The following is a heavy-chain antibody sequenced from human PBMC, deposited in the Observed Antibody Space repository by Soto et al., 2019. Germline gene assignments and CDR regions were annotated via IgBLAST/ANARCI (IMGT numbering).Heavy chain of an antibody. CDR3: AKDRTSAEQLAWWYYYYGMDV. CDR1: GFTFSSYG. D-gene: IGHD6-13*01. CDR2: ISYDGSNK. J-gene: IGHJ6*02. V-gene: IGHV3-30*18. Sequence: QVQLVESGGGVVQPGRSLRLSCAASGFTFSSYGMHWVRQAPGKGLEWVAVISYDGSNKYYADSVKGRFTISRDNSKNTLYLKMNSLRAEDTAVYYCAKDRTSAEQLAWWYYYYGMDVWGQGTTVTVSS.